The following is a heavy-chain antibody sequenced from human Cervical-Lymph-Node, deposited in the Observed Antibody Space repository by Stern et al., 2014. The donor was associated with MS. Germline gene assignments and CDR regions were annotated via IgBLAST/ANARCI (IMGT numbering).Heavy chain of an antibody. CDR1: GFVFRRYA. J-gene: IGHJ4*02. V-gene: IGHV3-30*04. CDR2: ISYDGRDK. D-gene: IGHD1-26*01. CDR3: AKGGSGSYLD. Sequence: QVQLVKSGGGVVQPGRSLRLSWAASGFVFRRYALHWVRQAPGTGLEWVALISYDGRDKYYTDSVKGRFTVSRDNSNNTVDLEMNSLRLEDTAVYYCAKGGSGSYLDWGQGSLVTVSS.